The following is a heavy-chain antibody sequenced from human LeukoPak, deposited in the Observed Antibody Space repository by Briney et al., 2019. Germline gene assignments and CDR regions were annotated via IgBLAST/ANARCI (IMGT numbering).Heavy chain of an antibody. Sequence: GGSLRLSCAASGFTVSSNYMSWVRQAPGKGLEWISYIRSSGTTIYYADSVKGRFTISRDNAKNSLYLQMNSLRAEDTAVYYRGGGYDFSREYWGQGTLVTVSS. V-gene: IGHV3-11*04. CDR3: GGGYDFSREY. CDR2: IRSSGTTI. CDR1: GFTVSSNY. D-gene: IGHD5-12*01. J-gene: IGHJ4*02.